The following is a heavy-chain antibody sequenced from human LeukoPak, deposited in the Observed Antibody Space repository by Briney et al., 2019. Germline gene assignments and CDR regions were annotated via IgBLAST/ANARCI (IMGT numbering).Heavy chain of an antibody. CDR1: GGSFSGYY. CDR2: INHSGST. J-gene: IGHJ5*02. D-gene: IGHD2-2*01. V-gene: IGHV4-34*01. CDR3: ARGGSAWPPYQLRNYSWFDP. Sequence: SETLSLTCAVYGGSFSGYYWSWIRQPPGKGLEWIGEINHSGSTNYNPSLKSRVTISVDTSKNQFSLKLSSVTAADTAVYYCARGGSAWPPYQLRNYSWFDPWGQGTLITVSS.